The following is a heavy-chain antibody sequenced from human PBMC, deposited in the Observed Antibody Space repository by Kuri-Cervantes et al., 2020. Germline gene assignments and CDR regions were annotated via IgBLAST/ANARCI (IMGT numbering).Heavy chain of an antibody. CDR3: ARALPDGSGTY. CDR1: GFTFSSYA. V-gene: IGHV3-30-3*01. CDR2: ISYDGSNK. Sequence: GGSLRLSCAASGFTFSSYAMHWVRQAPGKGLEWVAVISYDGSNKYYADSVKGRFTISRYNSKNTLYLQMNSLRAEDTAVYYYARALPDGSGTYWGQGTLVTVSS. D-gene: IGHD3-10*01. J-gene: IGHJ4*02.